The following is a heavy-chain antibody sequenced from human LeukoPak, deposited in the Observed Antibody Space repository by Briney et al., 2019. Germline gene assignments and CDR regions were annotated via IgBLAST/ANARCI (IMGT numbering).Heavy chain of an antibody. D-gene: IGHD3-22*01. CDR2: INPNSGGT. Sequence: ASVKVSCKASGYTFTGYYMHWVRQAPGQGLEWMGWINPNSGGTNYAQKFQGRVTMTRDTSISTAYMELSRLRSDDTAVYYCARDHYYDSSGYYSFDYWGQGTLVTVSS. CDR3: ARDHYYDSSGYYSFDY. CDR1: GYTFTGYY. V-gene: IGHV1-2*02. J-gene: IGHJ4*02.